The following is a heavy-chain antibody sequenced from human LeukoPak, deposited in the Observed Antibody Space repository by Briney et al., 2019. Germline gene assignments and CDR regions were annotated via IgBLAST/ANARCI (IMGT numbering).Heavy chain of an antibody. CDR2: VKQDGSER. J-gene: IGHJ4*02. D-gene: IGHD6-19*01. CDR1: GFTFSSYA. CDR3: ATGAGCGY. Sequence: GRSLRLSCAASGFTFSSYAMHWVRQAPGKGLEWVANVKQDGSERNYVDSVKGRFTISRDNAKNSLYLQMNTLRDEDTAVYYCATGAGCGYWGQGTLVTVSS. V-gene: IGHV3-7*03.